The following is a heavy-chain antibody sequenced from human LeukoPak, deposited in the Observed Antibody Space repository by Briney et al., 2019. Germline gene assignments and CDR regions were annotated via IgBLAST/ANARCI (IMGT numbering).Heavy chain of an antibody. CDR3: ARSPTSWYFDY. Sequence: GGSLRLSCAASGFTFSSYGINWVRQAPGKGLEWVSAISSSGGRTFYADSVKGRFTISRDNSKNTLYLQMNSLRPEDTSVYYCARSPTSWYFDYWGQGTLVTVSS. V-gene: IGHV3-23*01. CDR1: GFTFSSYG. CDR2: ISSSGGRT. D-gene: IGHD2-2*01. J-gene: IGHJ4*02.